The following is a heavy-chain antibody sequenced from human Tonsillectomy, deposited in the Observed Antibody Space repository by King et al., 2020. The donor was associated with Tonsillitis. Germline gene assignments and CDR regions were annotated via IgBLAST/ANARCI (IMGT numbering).Heavy chain of an antibody. CDR2: ISYDGSIK. V-gene: IGHV3-30-3*01. CDR1: GFTFSSHA. CDR3: VGGVGNRDFQH. J-gene: IGHJ1*01. D-gene: IGHD1/OR15-1a*01. Sequence: VQLVESGGGVVQPGRSLRLSCAASGFTFSSHAMHWVRQAPGKGLEWVAGISYDGSIKFYPDSMKGRFTIFRDNSKNTLSLETSNLRGDDTAVYYCVGGVGNRDFQHWGLGTLVTVSS.